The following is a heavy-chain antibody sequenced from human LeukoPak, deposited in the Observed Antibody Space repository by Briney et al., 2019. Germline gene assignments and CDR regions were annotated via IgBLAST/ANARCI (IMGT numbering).Heavy chain of an antibody. CDR2: ISWNSGSI. J-gene: IGHJ5*02. CDR3: AKDGMVRGVIGHNWFDP. CDR1: GFTFDDYA. V-gene: IGHV3-9*01. D-gene: IGHD3-10*01. Sequence: PGRSLRLSCAASGFTFDDYAMHWVRQAPGKGLEWVSGISWNSGSIGYADSVKGRFTISRDNAKNSLYLQMNSPRAEDTALYYCAKDGMVRGVIGHNWFDPWGQGTLVTVSS.